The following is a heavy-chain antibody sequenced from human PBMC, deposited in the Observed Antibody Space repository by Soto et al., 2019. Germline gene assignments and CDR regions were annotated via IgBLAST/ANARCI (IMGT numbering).Heavy chain of an antibody. CDR1: GAPVSSETHF. D-gene: IGHD1-26*01. J-gene: IGHJ4*02. CDR2: MYHSGIT. Sequence: PSETLSLTCTVSGAPVSSETHFWTWMRQPPGKGLEWIGYMYHSGITNSNPALKSRVTLSVDRSRNQFSLSLNSVTAADTAVYYCAREDMSGTYYFDYWGPGTQVTVSS. CDR3: AREDMSGTYYFDY. V-gene: IGHV4-61*01.